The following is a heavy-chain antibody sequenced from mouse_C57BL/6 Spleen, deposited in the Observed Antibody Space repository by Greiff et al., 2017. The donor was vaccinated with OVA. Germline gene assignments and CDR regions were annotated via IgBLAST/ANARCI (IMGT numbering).Heavy chain of an antibody. CDR2: IYPGSGRT. D-gene: IGHD2-4*01. J-gene: IGHJ3*01. CDR3: ARGGYYDYDEAWLAY. Sequence: VQLQQPGAELVKPGASVKMSCKASGYTFTSYWITWVKQRPGQGLEWIGDIYPGSGRTNYNEQFKSKATLTVATASSTAYMQLSSMTSEDAAGEDCARGGYYDYDEAWLAYWGQGTLVTVSA. CDR1: GYTFTSYW. V-gene: IGHV1-55*01.